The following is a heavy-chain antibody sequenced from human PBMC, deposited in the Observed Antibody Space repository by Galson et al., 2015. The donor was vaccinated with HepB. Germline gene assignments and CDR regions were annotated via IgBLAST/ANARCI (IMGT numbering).Heavy chain of an antibody. CDR2: IIPIFGIA. Sequence: SVKVSCKASGGTFSSYAISWVRQAPGQGLGWMGGIIPIFGIANYAQKFQGRVTITADESTSTAYMELSSLRSEDTAVYYCARDKARGYSYGYFLFDYWGQGTLVTVSS. J-gene: IGHJ4*02. D-gene: IGHD5-18*01. V-gene: IGHV1-69*13. CDR1: GGTFSSYA. CDR3: ARDKARGYSYGYFLFDY.